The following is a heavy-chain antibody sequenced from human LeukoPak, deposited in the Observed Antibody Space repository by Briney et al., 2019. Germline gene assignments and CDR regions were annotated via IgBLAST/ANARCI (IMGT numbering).Heavy chain of an antibody. CDR2: IRYDGSNK. D-gene: IGHD3-3*01. CDR1: GFTFSSYG. V-gene: IGHV3-30*02. Sequence: GGSLRLSCAASGFTFSSYGMHWVRQAPGKGLEWVAFIRYDGSNKYYADSVKGRFTLSRDNSKNTLFLQMNSLRAEDTAVYYCAKDSEVSGITIFGVIQSSWGQGTLVTVSS. CDR3: AKDSEVSGITIFGVIQSS. J-gene: IGHJ5*02.